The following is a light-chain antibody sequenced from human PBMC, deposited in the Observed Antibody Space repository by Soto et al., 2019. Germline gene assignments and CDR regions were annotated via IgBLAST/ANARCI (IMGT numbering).Light chain of an antibody. CDR3: QHYNNWPT. CDR2: DAS. V-gene: IGKV3-15*01. J-gene: IGKJ1*01. CDR1: QSVSSSY. Sequence: EIVLTQSPGKLSLSPGERATLSCLASQSVSSSYLAWYQQRPGQAPRLLIYDASTRATDIPARFSGSGSGTDFTLTISSLQSEDFAVYYCQHYNNWPTFGLGTKVDIK.